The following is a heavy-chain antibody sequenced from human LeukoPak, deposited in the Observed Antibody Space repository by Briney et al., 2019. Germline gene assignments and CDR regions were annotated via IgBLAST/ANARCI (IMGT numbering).Heavy chain of an antibody. V-gene: IGHV3-11*01. J-gene: IGHJ5*02. Sequence: GGSLTLSCAASGFTFSDYDMSWIRQAPGKGLEWVSYISSSGSTIYYADSVKGRFTISRDNAKNSLYLQMNSLRAEDTAVYYCARPLTYYYAPSWFDPWGQGTLVTVSS. CDR3: ARPLTYYYAPSWFDP. CDR2: ISSSGSTI. D-gene: IGHD3-10*01. CDR1: GFTFSDYD.